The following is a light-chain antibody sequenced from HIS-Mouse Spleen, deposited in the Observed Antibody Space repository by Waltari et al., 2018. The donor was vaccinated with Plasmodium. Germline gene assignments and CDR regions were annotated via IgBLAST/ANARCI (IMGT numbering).Light chain of an antibody. CDR1: QSVSSY. CDR2: DAS. Sequence: EIVLTQSPATLSLSPGERATLSCRASQSVSSYLAWYQQKPGQAPRLLIYDASNRATGIPARFSGSGSGTDFTLTISNLEPEDFAVYYCQQRSNWPRVLTFGGGTKVEIK. V-gene: IGKV3-11*01. J-gene: IGKJ4*01. CDR3: QQRSNWPRVLT.